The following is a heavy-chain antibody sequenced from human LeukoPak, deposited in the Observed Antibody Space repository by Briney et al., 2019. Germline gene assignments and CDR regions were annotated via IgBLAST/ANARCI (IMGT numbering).Heavy chain of an antibody. CDR1: GGSISSYY. Sequence: PSETLSLTCTVPGGSISSYYCSWIRQPPGKGLEWIGYIYYSGSTNYNPSLKSRVTISVDTSKNQFSLKLSSVTAADTAVYYCARQDSYGSVYYFDYWGQGTLVTVSS. CDR3: ARQDSYGSVYYFDY. CDR2: IYYSGST. D-gene: IGHD5-18*01. J-gene: IGHJ4*02. V-gene: IGHV4-59*08.